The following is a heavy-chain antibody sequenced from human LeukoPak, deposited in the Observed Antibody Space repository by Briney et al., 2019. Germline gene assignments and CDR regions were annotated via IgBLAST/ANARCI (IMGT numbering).Heavy chain of an antibody. CDR3: VRAWRYCSGGSCSNYVDY. CDR1: GYTFTSYG. V-gene: IGHV1-18*01. D-gene: IGHD2-15*01. CDR2: ISAYNGNT. J-gene: IGHJ4*02. Sequence: ASVKVSCKASGYTFTSYGISWVRQAPGQGLEWMGWISAYNGNTNYAQKLQGRVTMTTDTSTSTAYMELRSLRSDDTAVYYCVRAWRYCSGGSCSNYVDYWGQGTLVTVSS.